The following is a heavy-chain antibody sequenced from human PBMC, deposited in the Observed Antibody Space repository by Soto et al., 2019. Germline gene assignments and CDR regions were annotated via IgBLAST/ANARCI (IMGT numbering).Heavy chain of an antibody. Sequence: GGSLRLSCAVSGFTVSSKYMSWVRQAPGKGLEWVSVIYSGDSTYYADSVKGRFTISRDNSKNTLYLQMNSLRAEDTAVYYCARDRVVVAANDAFDIWGQGTMVTVSS. D-gene: IGHD2-15*01. J-gene: IGHJ3*02. V-gene: IGHV3-53*01. CDR3: ARDRVVVAANDAFDI. CDR1: GFTVSSKY. CDR2: IYSGDST.